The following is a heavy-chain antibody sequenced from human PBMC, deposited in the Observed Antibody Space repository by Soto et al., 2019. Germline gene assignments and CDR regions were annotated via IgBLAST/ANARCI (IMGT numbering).Heavy chain of an antibody. D-gene: IGHD2-21*02. CDR1: GYTFTSYY. Sequence: QVQLMQSGAEVKKPGASVTISCKASGYTFTSYYIHWVRQAPRQGLEWMAIISPSGGSTNYAQKFQGRVTVTRDTSTSTVNMELSSLSSEDTAVYYCARDLTAADYWGQGTLVTVSS. V-gene: IGHV1-46*01. CDR2: ISPSGGST. CDR3: ARDLTAADY. J-gene: IGHJ4*02.